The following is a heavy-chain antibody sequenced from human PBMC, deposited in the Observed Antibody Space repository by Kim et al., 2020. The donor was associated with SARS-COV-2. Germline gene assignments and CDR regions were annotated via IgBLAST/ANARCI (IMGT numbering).Heavy chain of an antibody. CDR3: ARGDMGLTDDAFDI. D-gene: IGHD2-15*01. Sequence: EQKLQGRVTMTRERTTRTVYMELGSLRSEDTAVYYCARGDMGLTDDAFDIWGQGTMVTVSS. J-gene: IGHJ3*02. V-gene: IGHV1-46*01.